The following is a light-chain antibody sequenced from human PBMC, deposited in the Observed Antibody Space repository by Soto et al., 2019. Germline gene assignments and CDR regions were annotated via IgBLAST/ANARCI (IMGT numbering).Light chain of an antibody. CDR1: QSVTSDY. CDR3: QQYGRSSWT. Sequence: EIVLTQSPGTLSLSPGERATLSCRASQSVTSDYLAWYQQKSGQAPRLLIYGASNRATGIPDRFSGSGSGTDFTLTISRLEPEDFAVYYCQQYGRSSWTFGQGTKVDIK. V-gene: IGKV3-20*01. CDR2: GAS. J-gene: IGKJ1*01.